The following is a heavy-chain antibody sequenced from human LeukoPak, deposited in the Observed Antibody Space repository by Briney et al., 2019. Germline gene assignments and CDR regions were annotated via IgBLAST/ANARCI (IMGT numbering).Heavy chain of an antibody. J-gene: IGHJ4*02. Sequence: GGSLRLSCAASGFTVSSNYMSWVRQAPGKGLEWVSVIYSGGNTYYADSVKGRFTISRDNSKNTLSLQMNSLRAEGTAVYYCARDGNYYDSSGYFFDYWGQGTLVTVSS. CDR3: ARDGNYYDSSGYFFDY. CDR1: GFTVSSNY. D-gene: IGHD3-22*01. CDR2: IYSGGNT. V-gene: IGHV3-53*01.